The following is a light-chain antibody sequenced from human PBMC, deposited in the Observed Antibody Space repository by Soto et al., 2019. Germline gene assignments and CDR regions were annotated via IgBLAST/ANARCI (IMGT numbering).Light chain of an antibody. CDR2: EGN. V-gene: IGLV2-23*01. CDR3: YSYGTRTTAV. CDR1: SSDVGSYSF. Sequence: QSALTQPASVSGSPGQSITISCTGTSSDVGSYSFVSWYQQHPGKVPKLIIYEGNKRPSGVSNRFSGSKSGNTASLTISGLQAEDEADYYCYSYGTRTTAVFGGGTQLTVL. J-gene: IGLJ7*01.